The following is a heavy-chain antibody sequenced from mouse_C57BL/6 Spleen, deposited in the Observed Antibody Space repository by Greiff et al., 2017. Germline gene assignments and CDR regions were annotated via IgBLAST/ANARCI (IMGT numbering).Heavy chain of an antibody. Sequence: QVQLQQPGAELVKPGASVKVSCKASGYTFTSYWMHWVTQRPGQGLEWIGRIHPSDRDTNYTQKFKGKATLTVDKSSSTAYMQLSSLTSEDSAVYYCAIENYYGSSFFAYWGQGTLVTVSA. CDR2: IHPSDRDT. D-gene: IGHD1-1*01. CDR3: AIENYYGSSFFAY. CDR1: GYTFTSYW. V-gene: IGHV1-74*01. J-gene: IGHJ3*01.